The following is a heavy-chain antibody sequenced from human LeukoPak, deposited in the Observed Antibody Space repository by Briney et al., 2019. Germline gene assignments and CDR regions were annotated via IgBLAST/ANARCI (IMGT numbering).Heavy chain of an antibody. J-gene: IGHJ4*02. V-gene: IGHV3-49*04. CDR1: GFTFGYYA. Sequence: PGGSLRLSCTASGFTFGYYAMSWVRQAPGKGQEWVGFIRSKGDGGTTEYAASVKGRFSISRDDSKSIAYLQMNSLKSEDTAVYYCSRYSSSWDLDYWGQGTLVTVSS. CDR2: IRSKGDGGTT. D-gene: IGHD6-13*01. CDR3: SRYSSSWDLDY.